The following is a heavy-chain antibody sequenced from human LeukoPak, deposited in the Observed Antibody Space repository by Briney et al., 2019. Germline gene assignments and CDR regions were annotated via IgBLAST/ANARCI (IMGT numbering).Heavy chain of an antibody. J-gene: IGHJ4*02. CDR2: IWYDGSNK. V-gene: IGHV3-33*01. CDR3: ARGVITQNFDY. D-gene: IGHD3-22*01. Sequence: GGSLRLSCAASGFTFSSYGMYWVRQAPGKGLEWVAVIWYDGSNKYYADSAKGRFTISRDNSKNTLYLQMNSLRAEDTAVYYCARGVITQNFDYWGQGTLVTVSS. CDR1: GFTFSSYG.